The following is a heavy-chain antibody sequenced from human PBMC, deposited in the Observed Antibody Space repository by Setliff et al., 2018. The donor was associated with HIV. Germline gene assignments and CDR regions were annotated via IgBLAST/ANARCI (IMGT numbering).Heavy chain of an antibody. V-gene: IGHV1-69*05. CDR3: ARNDASGSYYRLDY. J-gene: IGHJ4*02. CDR2: SIPIYGTP. D-gene: IGHD3-10*01. CDR1: GGSFTSFA. Sequence: AASVKVSCKASGGSFTSFAISWVRQAPGQGLEWMGGSIPIYGTPNHAQKFQGRITISTDASTSTAYMELNSLRSEDTAVYYCARNDASGSYYRLDYWGQGTLVTVSS.